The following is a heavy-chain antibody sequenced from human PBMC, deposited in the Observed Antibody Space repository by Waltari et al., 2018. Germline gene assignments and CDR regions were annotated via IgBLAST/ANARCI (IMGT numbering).Heavy chain of an antibody. CDR2: VDPEDGET. V-gene: IGHV1-69-2*01. CDR3: ATDLAVAGTTDVFFFDY. Sequence: EVQLVQSGAEVKKPGATVKISCKASGYTFTDYYMHWVQQDPGKGLEWMGRVDPEDGETIYAEKFQGRVTITADTSTDTAYMELSSLRSEDTAVYYCATDLAVAGTTDVFFFDYWGQGTLVTVSS. CDR1: GYTFTDYY. D-gene: IGHD6-19*01. J-gene: IGHJ4*02.